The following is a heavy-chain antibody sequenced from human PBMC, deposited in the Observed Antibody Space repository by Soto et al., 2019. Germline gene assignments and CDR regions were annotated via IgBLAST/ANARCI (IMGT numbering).Heavy chain of an antibody. CDR3: ARYCTNGVCDRFPRADAFDI. CDR2: IIPIFGTA. D-gene: IGHD2-8*01. V-gene: IGHV1-69*13. Sequence: SVKFSCKASGGTFSSYAIIWLRQAPGQGLEWMGGIIPIFGTANYAQKFQGRVTITADESTSTAYMELSSLRSEDTAVYYCARYCTNGVCDRFPRADAFDIWGQGTMLTVSS. J-gene: IGHJ3*02. CDR1: GGTFSSYA.